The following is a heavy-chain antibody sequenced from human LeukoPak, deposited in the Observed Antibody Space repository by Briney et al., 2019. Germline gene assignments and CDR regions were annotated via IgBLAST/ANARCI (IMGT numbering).Heavy chain of an antibody. J-gene: IGHJ3*02. CDR1: GYSFTSYW. CDR3: ARLRVAGTVDAFDI. D-gene: IGHD1-14*01. V-gene: IGHV5-51*01. CDR2: IYPGDSDT. Sequence: GASLKISCKASGYSFTSYWICWGRQMPGKGLEWMGIIYPGDSDTRYSPSFQGQVTISADKSISTAYLQWSSLKASDTAMYYCARLRVAGTVDAFDIWGLGTMVTVSS.